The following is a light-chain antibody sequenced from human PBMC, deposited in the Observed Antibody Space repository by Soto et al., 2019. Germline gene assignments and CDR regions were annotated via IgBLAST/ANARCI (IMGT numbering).Light chain of an antibody. J-gene: IGKJ2*01. Sequence: AIQLTQSPSSLSASVGDRVTITCRASQGISSALAWYQQKPGRAPKLLIYDASSLESGVPSRFSGSGSGTDFTLTISSLQPEDFATYFCQQFNSYPHTFGQGTKLEIK. CDR3: QQFNSYPHT. V-gene: IGKV1-13*02. CDR2: DAS. CDR1: QGISSA.